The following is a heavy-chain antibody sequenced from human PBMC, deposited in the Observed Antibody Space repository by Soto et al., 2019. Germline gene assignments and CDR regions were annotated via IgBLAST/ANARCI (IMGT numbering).Heavy chain of an antibody. CDR3: ARGLSPAKLLWFGELLSGPKLTRRYYFDY. J-gene: IGHJ4*02. V-gene: IGHV1-8*01. D-gene: IGHD3-10*01. CDR1: GYTFTSYD. CDR2: MNPNSGNT. Sequence: GASVSSCKASGYTFTSYDINWVRQATGQGLEWMGWMNPNSGNTGYAQKFQGRVTMTRNTSISTAYMELSSLRSEDTAAYYCARGLSPAKLLWFGELLSGPKLTRRYYFDYWGQGTLVTVSS.